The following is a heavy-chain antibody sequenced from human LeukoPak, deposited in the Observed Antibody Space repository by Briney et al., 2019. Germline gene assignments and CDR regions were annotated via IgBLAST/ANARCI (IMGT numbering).Heavy chain of an antibody. V-gene: IGHV4-59*01. Sequence: SETLSLTCTVSGGSISSYYWGWIRQPPGKGLEWIGYINYSGRSNYNPSLKSRVTISVDTSKNQFSLKLSSVTAADTAVYYCARGTYYYDTSGYYYFDYWGQGTLVTVSS. CDR2: INYSGRS. J-gene: IGHJ4*02. CDR1: GGSISSYY. CDR3: ARGTYYYDTSGYYYFDY. D-gene: IGHD3-22*01.